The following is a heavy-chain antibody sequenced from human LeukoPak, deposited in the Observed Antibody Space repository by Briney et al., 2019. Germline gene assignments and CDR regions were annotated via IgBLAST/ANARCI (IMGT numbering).Heavy chain of an antibody. Sequence: SETLSLTCAVYGGSFSGYYWSWIRQSPGKGLEWIGEINHSGSTNYNPSLKSRVTISVDTSKNQFSLKLSSVTAADTAVYYCARDCITMVQGVIIYYLDYWGQGTLVTVSS. V-gene: IGHV4-34*01. CDR3: ARDCITMVQGVIIYYLDY. CDR1: GGSFSGYY. J-gene: IGHJ4*02. D-gene: IGHD3-10*01. CDR2: INHSGST.